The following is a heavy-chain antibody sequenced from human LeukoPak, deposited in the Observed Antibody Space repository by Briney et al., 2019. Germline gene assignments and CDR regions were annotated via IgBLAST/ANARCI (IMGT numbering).Heavy chain of an antibody. CDR1: GFTFSSYS. D-gene: IGHD2-15*01. J-gene: IGHJ3*02. Sequence: GGSLRLSCAASGFTFSSYSMNWVRQAPGKGLEWVSTISSSSSYIYYADSVKGRFTISRDNAKNSLYLQMNSLRAEDTAVYYCASIPVAANYQKVQSKDAFDIWGQGTMVTVSS. CDR3: ASIPVAANYQKVQSKDAFDI. V-gene: IGHV3-21*01. CDR2: ISSSSSYI.